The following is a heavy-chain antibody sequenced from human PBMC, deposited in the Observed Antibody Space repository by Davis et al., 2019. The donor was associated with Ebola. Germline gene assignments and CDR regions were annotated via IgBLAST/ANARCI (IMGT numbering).Heavy chain of an antibody. CDR1: GGPINNYY. V-gene: IGHV4-59*01. J-gene: IGHJ4*02. D-gene: IGHD2-15*01. Sequence: MPGGSLRLSCTVSGGPINNYYWSWIRQPPGKGLEWIGYVYSTGGTEYNPSLKSRVMMSVDTSKNQFSLKLSSVTAADTAVYYCARTDRVCSGGTCYSGNDFDYWGQGTLVTVSS. CDR2: VYSTGGT. CDR3: ARTDRVCSGGTCYSGNDFDY.